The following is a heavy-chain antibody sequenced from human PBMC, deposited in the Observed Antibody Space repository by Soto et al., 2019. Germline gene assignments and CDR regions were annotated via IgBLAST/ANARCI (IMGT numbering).Heavy chain of an antibody. CDR1: GYTFSTYA. Sequence: ASVKVSCKASGYTFSTYAMHWVRQAPGQSLEWMGWINGGTGQTRYSQRFQDRVTITRDTSAKTTYMDLTSLRSEDTAVYYCARGKGMEENYYYYGMDIWGQGTTVTVS. CDR3: ARGKGMEENYYYYGMDI. CDR2: INGGTGQT. D-gene: IGHD1-1*01. J-gene: IGHJ6*02. V-gene: IGHV1-3*01.